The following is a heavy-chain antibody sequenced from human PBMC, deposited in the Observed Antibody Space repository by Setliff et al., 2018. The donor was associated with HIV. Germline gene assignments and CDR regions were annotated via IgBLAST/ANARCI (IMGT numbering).Heavy chain of an antibody. CDR1: GDSISSGRYY. D-gene: IGHD7-27*01. Sequence: SETLSLTCAVSGDSISSGRYYWGWIRQPPGKGLEWIGSIFYSGSTYYNPSLKSRVTISVDTSKNQFSLKLSSVTAADTAVYYCASTGDGEFDYWGQGTLVTAPQ. J-gene: IGHJ4*02. CDR2: IFYSGST. V-gene: IGHV4-39*07. CDR3: ASTGDGEFDY.